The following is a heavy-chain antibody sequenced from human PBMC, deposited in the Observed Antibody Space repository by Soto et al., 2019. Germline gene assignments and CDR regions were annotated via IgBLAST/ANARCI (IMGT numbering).Heavy chain of an antibody. V-gene: IGHV3-21*01. CDR1: GFTFSSYS. D-gene: IGHD3-22*01. CDR3: ARDLRRYYYDSSGSWDYYGMDV. Sequence: GGSLRLSCAASGFTFSSYSMNWVRQAPGKGLEWVSSISSSSSCIYYADSVKGRFTISRDNAKNSLYLQMNSLRAEDTAVYYCARDLRRYYYDSSGSWDYYGMDVWGQGTTVTVSS. CDR2: ISSSSSCI. J-gene: IGHJ6*02.